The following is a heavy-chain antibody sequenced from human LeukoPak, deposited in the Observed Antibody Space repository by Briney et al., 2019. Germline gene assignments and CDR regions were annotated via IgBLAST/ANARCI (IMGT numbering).Heavy chain of an antibody. V-gene: IGHV1-46*01. CDR1: GYTFTSYY. CDR3: ATAGSSSSLDY. D-gene: IGHD6-6*01. CDR2: INPSGGST. Sequence: ASVKVSCKASGYTFTSYYMHWVRQAPGQGLEWMGIINPSGGSTGYAQKFQGRVTMTRDMSTSTVYMELSSLRSEDTAVYYCATAGSSSSLDYWGQGTLVTVSS. J-gene: IGHJ4*02.